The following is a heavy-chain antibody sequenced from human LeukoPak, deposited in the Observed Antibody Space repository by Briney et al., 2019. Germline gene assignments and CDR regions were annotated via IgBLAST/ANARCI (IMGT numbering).Heavy chain of an antibody. CDR2: IYYSGST. CDR3: ARERRNYFDY. Sequence: SETLSLTRPVSGGSISSYYWSWIRQPPGKGLEWIGYIYYSGSTNYNPSLKSRVTISVDTSKNQFSLKLSSVTAADTAVYYCARERRNYFDYWGQGTLVTVSS. V-gene: IGHV4-59*01. J-gene: IGHJ4*02. CDR1: GGSISSYY.